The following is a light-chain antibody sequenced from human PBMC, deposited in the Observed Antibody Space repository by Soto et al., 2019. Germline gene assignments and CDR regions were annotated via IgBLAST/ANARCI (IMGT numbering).Light chain of an antibody. CDR3: QQYYTSPSWT. J-gene: IGKJ1*01. CDR1: QSVLYSSNNKNY. V-gene: IGKV4-1*01. CDR2: WAS. Sequence: DIVMTQSPVSLAVFLGERATINCKSSQSVLYSSNNKNYVAWYQQKPGQPPKLLIYWASTRESGLPDRFSGSGSGIDFTRSISSVKAEDVAVYYCQQYYTSPSWTFGQGTKVEVK.